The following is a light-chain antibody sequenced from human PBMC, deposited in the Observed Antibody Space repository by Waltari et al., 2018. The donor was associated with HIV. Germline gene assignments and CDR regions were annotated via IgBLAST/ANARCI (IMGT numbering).Light chain of an antibody. CDR1: TSTIETAA. CDR2: RNY. Sequence: QSVLPQPPSASGTPGQTVTIPCFGRTSTIETAAFSRYQQLPGTAPKLIIHRNYKRPSGVSDRFSCSKSGASASLVISGLRSEDEAHYYCVSYDSRLDERLFGGGTKLTVL. CDR3: VSYDSRLDERL. V-gene: IGLV1-47*01. J-gene: IGLJ3*02.